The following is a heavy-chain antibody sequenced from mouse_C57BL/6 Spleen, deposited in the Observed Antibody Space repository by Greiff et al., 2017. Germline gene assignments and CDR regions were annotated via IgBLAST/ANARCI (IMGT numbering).Heavy chain of an antibody. V-gene: IGHV1-55*01. CDR3: ARDYYGSIYFDY. D-gene: IGHD1-1*01. Sequence: QVQLQQPGAELVKPGASVKMSCKASGYTFTSYWITWVKQRPGQGLEWIGDIYPGSGSTNYNEKFKSKATLTVDTSSSTAYMQLSSLTSEDSAVYYCARDYYGSIYFDYWGQGTTLTVSS. CDR2: IYPGSGST. J-gene: IGHJ2*01. CDR1: GYTFTSYW.